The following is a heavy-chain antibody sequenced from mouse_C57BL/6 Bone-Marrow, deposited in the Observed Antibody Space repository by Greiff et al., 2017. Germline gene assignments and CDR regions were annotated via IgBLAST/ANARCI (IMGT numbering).Heavy chain of an antibody. V-gene: IGHV14-4*01. CDR1: GFNIKDDY. Sequence: VQLKQPGAELVRPGASVKLSCTASGFNIKDDYMHWVKQRPEQGLEWIGWIDPENGDTEYASKFQGKATITADTSSNTAYLQLSSLTSEDTAVDYCTSYYYGSSPYYFDYWGQGTTFTVSS. J-gene: IGHJ2*01. CDR2: IDPENGDT. D-gene: IGHD1-1*01. CDR3: TSYYYGSSPYYFDY.